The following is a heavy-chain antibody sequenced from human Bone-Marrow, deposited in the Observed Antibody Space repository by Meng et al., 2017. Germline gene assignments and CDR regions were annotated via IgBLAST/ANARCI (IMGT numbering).Heavy chain of an antibody. CDR1: GGTFSSYT. V-gene: IGHV1-69*02. D-gene: IGHD1-7*01. CDR2: ISPILGIA. J-gene: IGHJ6*02. CDR3: AGANYQYLKASYYYYGMDV. Sequence: SVKVSCKASGGTFSSYTISWVRQAPGQGLEWMGRISPILGIANYAQKFQGRVTITADKSTSTAYMELSSLRSEDTAVYYWAGANYQYLKASYYYYGMDVWGQGTTVTVSS.